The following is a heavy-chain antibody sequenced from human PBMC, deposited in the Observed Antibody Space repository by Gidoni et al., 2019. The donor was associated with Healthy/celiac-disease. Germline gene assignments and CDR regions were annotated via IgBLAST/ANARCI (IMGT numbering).Heavy chain of an antibody. D-gene: IGHD5-18*01. CDR2: LIPILGIA. CDR1: GGPFSSYA. J-gene: IGHJ6*02. Sequence: QVQLVQSGAEVKKPGSSVKVSCKASGGPFSSYAISWVRQAPGPGLEWLGRLIPILGIANYAQKFQGRVTITADKSTSTAYMELSSLRSEDTAVYYCAREDTAMVLYYYYYGMDVWGQGTTVTVSS. CDR3: AREDTAMVLYYYYYGMDV. V-gene: IGHV1-69*04.